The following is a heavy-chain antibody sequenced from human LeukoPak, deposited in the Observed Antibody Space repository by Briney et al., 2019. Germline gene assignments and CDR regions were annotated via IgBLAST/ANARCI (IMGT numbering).Heavy chain of an antibody. V-gene: IGHV1-2*02. CDR1: GYTFTGYY. CDR3: ARDKSHDYGDYDY. D-gene: IGHD4-17*01. J-gene: IGHJ4*02. CDR2: INPNSGGT. Sequence: ASVKVSCKASGYTFTGYYMHWVRQAPGQGLEWMGWINPNSGGTNYAQKFQGRVTMTRDTSISTAYMELSRLRSDDTAVYYCARDKSHDYGDYDYWGQGTLVTVSP.